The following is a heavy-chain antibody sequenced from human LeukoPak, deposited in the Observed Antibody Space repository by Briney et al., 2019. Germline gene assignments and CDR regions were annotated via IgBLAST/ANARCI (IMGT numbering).Heavy chain of an antibody. CDR3: ARFHSGPSGWYVLWYFDL. Sequence: PSETLSLTCTVSGGSVSSYYWSWIRQPPGKGLEWIGYIYNSESTNYNSSLESRVTISADTSKNQFFLKLSSVTAADTAVYYCARFHSGPSGWYVLWYFDLWGRGTLVTVSS. D-gene: IGHD6-19*01. CDR2: IYNSEST. CDR1: GGSVSSYY. V-gene: IGHV4-4*09. J-gene: IGHJ2*01.